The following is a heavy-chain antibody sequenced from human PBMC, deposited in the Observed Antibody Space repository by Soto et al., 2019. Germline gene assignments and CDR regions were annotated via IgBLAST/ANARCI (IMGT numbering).Heavy chain of an antibody. J-gene: IGHJ4*02. CDR3: ATVLHCSGGSCYYFDY. Sequence: ASVKVSCKVSGYTLTELSIHWVRQAPGRGLEWMGGFDPEDGETIYAQKFQGRVTMTEDTSTDTAYMELSSLRSEDTAVYYCATVLHCSGGSCYYFDYWGQGTLVTVSS. V-gene: IGHV1-24*01. CDR2: FDPEDGET. CDR1: GYTLTELS. D-gene: IGHD2-15*01.